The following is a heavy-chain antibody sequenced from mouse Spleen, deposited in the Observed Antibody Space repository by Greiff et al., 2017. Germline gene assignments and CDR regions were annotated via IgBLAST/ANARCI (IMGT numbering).Heavy chain of an antibody. D-gene: IGHD2-13*01. CDR1: GYTFTSYG. Sequence: QVQLQQSGAELARPGASVKLSCKASGYTFTSYGISWVKQRTGQGLEWIGEIYPRSGNTYYNEKFKGKATLTADKSSSTAYMELRSLTSEDSAVYFCARKGAYYGDQDSMDYWGQGTSVTVSS. V-gene: IGHV1-81*01. CDR2: IYPRSGNT. J-gene: IGHJ4*01. CDR3: ARKGAYYGDQDSMDY.